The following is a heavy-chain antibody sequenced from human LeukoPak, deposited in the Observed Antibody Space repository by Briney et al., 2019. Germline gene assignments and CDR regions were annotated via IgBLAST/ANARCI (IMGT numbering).Heavy chain of an antibody. J-gene: IGHJ4*02. CDR2: ISSDGSST. Sequence: GGSLRPSCAASGFTFRSHWMHWVRQTPGKGLVWVSRISSDGSSTTYADSVKGRFTISRDNAKNTLYLQMNNLRAEDTAMYYCARDQRVTGRPDIDYWGQGTLVIVSS. V-gene: IGHV3-74*03. D-gene: IGHD6-6*01. CDR3: ARDQRVTGRPDIDY. CDR1: GFTFRSHW.